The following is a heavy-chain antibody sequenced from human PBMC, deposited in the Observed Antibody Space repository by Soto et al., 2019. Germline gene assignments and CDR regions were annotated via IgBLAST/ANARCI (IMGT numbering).Heavy chain of an antibody. CDR1: GGSISSSSYY. J-gene: IGHJ3*02. Sequence: QLQLQESGPGLVKPSETLSLTCTVSGGSISSSSYYWGWIRQPPGKGLEWIGSIYYSGSTYYNPSLKSRVTISVDTSKNQFSLKLSSVTAADTAVYYCAAQDYDILTGYFSDAFDIWGQGTMVTVSS. V-gene: IGHV4-39*01. D-gene: IGHD3-9*01. CDR3: AAQDYDILTGYFSDAFDI. CDR2: IYYSGST.